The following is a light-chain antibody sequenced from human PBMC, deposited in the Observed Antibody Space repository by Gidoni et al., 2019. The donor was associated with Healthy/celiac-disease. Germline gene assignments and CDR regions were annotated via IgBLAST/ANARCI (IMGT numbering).Light chain of an antibody. V-gene: IGKV3-20*01. CDR2: GAS. J-gene: IGKJ2*01. CDR3: QQYGSPPYT. CDR1: QSVSSSY. Sequence: IVLTQSPGTLSLSPGERATLSCRASQSVSSSYLAWYQQKPGQAPRLLIYGASSRATGIPDRFSGSGSGTDFTLTISRLEPEDFAVYYCQQYGSPPYTFXQXTKLXIK.